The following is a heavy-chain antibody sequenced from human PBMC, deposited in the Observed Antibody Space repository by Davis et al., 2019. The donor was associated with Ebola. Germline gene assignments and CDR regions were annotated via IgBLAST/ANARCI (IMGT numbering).Heavy chain of an antibody. CDR3: ARDPATGKPLSTFDV. J-gene: IGHJ3*01. CDR2: IWYDGSLQ. D-gene: IGHD1-14*01. CDR1: GFTFNNHW. Sequence: PGGSLRLSCAASGFTFNNHWMHWVRQAPGKGLEWLAVIWYDGSLQFSADSMKGRFTISRDNSRNTLFLRMNSLRVEDTAVYYCARDPATGKPLSTFDVWGQGTTVTVAS. V-gene: IGHV3-33*08.